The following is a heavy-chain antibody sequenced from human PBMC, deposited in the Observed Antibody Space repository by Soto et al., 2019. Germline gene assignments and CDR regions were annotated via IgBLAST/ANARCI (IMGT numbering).Heavy chain of an antibody. D-gene: IGHD3-3*01. CDR2: ISYDGSNK. J-gene: IGHJ4*02. Sequence: PGGSLRLSCATSGFTFSSYGLHWVRQAPGKGLEWVAVISYDGSNKYYADSLKGRFTISRDNSKNTLYLQMNSLRAEDTAVYYCAKASITMSSPSPFDYWGQGTLVTVSS. CDR3: AKASITMSSPSPFDY. V-gene: IGHV3-30*18. CDR1: GFTFSSYG.